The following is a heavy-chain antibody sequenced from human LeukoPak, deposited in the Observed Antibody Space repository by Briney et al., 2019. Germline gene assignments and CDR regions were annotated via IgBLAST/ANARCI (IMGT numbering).Heavy chain of an antibody. Sequence: ASVKVSCKASGYTFTDYYMHWVRQAPGQGLEWMGWVNPNSGGTNYAQKFQGRVTMTRDTSISTAYMELSRLRSDDTAVYYCARGKDGYNYLRTYYYYYMDVWGKGTTVTVSS. J-gene: IGHJ6*03. CDR2: VNPNSGGT. CDR3: ARGKDGYNYLRTYYYYYMDV. CDR1: GYTFTDYY. V-gene: IGHV1-2*02. D-gene: IGHD5-24*01.